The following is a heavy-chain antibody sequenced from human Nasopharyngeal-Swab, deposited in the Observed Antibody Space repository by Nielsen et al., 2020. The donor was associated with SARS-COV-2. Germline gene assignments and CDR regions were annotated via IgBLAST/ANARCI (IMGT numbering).Heavy chain of an antibody. Sequence: WVRQAPGQRLEWMGWINAGNGNTKYSQKFQGRVTITRDTSASTAYMELSSLRSEDTAVYHCARVYYDSSGYYQYWGQGTLVTVSS. CDR2: INAGNGNT. D-gene: IGHD3-22*01. V-gene: IGHV1-3*01. CDR3: ARVYYDSSGYYQY. J-gene: IGHJ4*02.